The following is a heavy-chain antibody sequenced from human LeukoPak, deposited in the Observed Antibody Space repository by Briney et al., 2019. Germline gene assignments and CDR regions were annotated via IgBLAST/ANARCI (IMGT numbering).Heavy chain of an antibody. D-gene: IGHD3-3*01. V-gene: IGHV5-51*01. CDR1: GYQFGNYW. CDR2: IYGDDFDT. J-gene: IGHJ5*01. CDR3: ARSEWLLPRGGFDF. Sequence: GEPLKISCQTSGYQFGNYWIGWVRQKPGQGLEWMGIIYGDDFDTRYSPSFQGHVTISADKSETTAYLQWQSLEASDTGIYYCARSEWLLPRGGFDFWGQGTRVVVSS.